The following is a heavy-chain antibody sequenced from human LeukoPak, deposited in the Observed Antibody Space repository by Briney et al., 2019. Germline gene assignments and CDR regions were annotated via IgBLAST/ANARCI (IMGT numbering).Heavy chain of an antibody. J-gene: IGHJ4*02. V-gene: IGHV3-30-3*01. Sequence: GRSLRLSCAASGFTFNSYAMHWVRQAPGKGLEWVAVISYDGSNKYYADSVKGRFTISRDNSKNTLYLQMNSLRAEDTAVYYCARDGSSEWFDYWGQGTLVTVSS. CDR1: GFTFNSYA. CDR3: ARDGSSEWFDY. D-gene: IGHD1-26*01. CDR2: ISYDGSNK.